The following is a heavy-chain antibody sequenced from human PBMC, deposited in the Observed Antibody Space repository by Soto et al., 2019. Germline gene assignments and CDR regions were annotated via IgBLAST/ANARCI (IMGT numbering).Heavy chain of an antibody. CDR3: ARSLEGTTVTNWFDP. J-gene: IGHJ5*02. Sequence: QVQLVQSGAEVKKPGSSVKVSCKASADTFNSYSLSWLRQAPGQRLGWMGGITPVFGTADYAQSFEDRLTISADDSTSTVYMERSSLRSDDTAVYYCARSLEGTTVTNWFDPWGQGALVTVSS. V-gene: IGHV1-69*01. CDR2: ITPVFGTA. CDR1: ADTFNSYS. D-gene: IGHD4-17*01.